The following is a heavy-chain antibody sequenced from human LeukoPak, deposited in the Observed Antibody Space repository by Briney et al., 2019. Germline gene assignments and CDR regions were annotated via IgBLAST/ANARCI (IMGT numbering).Heavy chain of an antibody. CDR1: GYTFTGYY. CDR2: INPNSGGT. Sequence: ASVKVSCKASGYTFTGYYMHWVRQAPGQGLECMGWINPNSGGTNYAQKFQGRVTMTRDTSISTAYMELSRLRSDDTAVYYCARDSKRIFGVVAKSYGMDVWGQGTTVTVSS. D-gene: IGHD3-3*01. CDR3: ARDSKRIFGVVAKSYGMDV. J-gene: IGHJ6*02. V-gene: IGHV1-2*02.